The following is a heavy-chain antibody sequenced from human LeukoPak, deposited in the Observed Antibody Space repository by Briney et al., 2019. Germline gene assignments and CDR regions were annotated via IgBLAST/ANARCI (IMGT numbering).Heavy chain of an antibody. Sequence: GGSLRLSCAASGFTFSSYAITWVRQAPGKGLEWVSTISGSGGSTYYADSVKGRFTISRDNSKNTLYLQMNSLRAEDTAVYYCAKGPYYDSSGYYYGGDDWGQGTLVTVSS. V-gene: IGHV3-23*01. CDR1: GFTFSSYA. CDR3: AKGPYYDSSGYYYGGDD. D-gene: IGHD3-22*01. CDR2: ISGSGGST. J-gene: IGHJ4*02.